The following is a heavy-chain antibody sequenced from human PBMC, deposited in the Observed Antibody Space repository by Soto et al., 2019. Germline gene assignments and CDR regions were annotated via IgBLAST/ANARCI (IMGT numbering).Heavy chain of an antibody. CDR1: GYTFTSYA. D-gene: IGHD2-21*01. CDR3: AREIAIPEMPYYYYYYMDV. CDR2: INAGNGNT. Sequence: GASVKVSCKASGYTFTSYAMHWVRQAPGQRLEWMGWINAGNGNTKYSQKFQGRVTITRDTSASTAYMELSSLRSEDTAVYYCAREIAIPEMPYYYYYYMDVWGKGTTVTVSS. V-gene: IGHV1-3*01. J-gene: IGHJ6*03.